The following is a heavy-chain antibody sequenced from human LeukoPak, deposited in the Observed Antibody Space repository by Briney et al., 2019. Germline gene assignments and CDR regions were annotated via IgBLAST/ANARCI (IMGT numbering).Heavy chain of an antibody. Sequence: KPSETLSLTCTVSGGSISSYYWSWIRQPPGKGLEWIGYIYYSGSTNYNPSLKSRVTMSVDTSKNQLSLKLTSVTAADTAVYCCAKTTVTTFYAFDIWGQGTVVTVSS. V-gene: IGHV4-59*01. J-gene: IGHJ3*02. D-gene: IGHD4-17*01. CDR2: IYYSGST. CDR1: GGSISSYY. CDR3: AKTTVTTFYAFDI.